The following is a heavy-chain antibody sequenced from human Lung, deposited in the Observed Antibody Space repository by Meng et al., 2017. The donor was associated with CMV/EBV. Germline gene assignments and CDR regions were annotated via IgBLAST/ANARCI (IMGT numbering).Heavy chain of an antibody. CDR2: IDSPGTTV. CDR3: ARGSGSDYFGAFDV. Sequence: GSXRLSXAASEFAFSRYEMNWVRQAPGKGLEWISNIDSPGTTVYYADSVRGRFTISRDNAKNLLFLQMNSLRVDDTAVYYCARGSGSDYFGAFDVWGQGTMVXVSS. V-gene: IGHV3-48*03. J-gene: IGHJ3*01. D-gene: IGHD1-26*01. CDR1: EFAFSRYE.